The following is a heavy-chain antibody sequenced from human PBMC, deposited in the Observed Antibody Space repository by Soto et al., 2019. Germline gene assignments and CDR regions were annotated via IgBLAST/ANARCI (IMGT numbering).Heavy chain of an antibody. CDR1: GFNFSSYA. D-gene: IGHD2-2*01. CDR2: ISYDGSNK. J-gene: IGHJ4*02. CDR3: ARGPSSLTRFDY. Sequence: GGSLRLSCAASGFNFSSYAMHWVRQAPGKGLEWVAVISYDGSNKYYADSVKGRFTISRDNSKNTLYLQMNSLRAEDTAVYYCARGPSSLTRFDYWGQGTLVTVSS. V-gene: IGHV3-30-3*01.